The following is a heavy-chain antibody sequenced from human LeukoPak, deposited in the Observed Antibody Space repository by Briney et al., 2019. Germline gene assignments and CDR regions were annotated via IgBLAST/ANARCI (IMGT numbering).Heavy chain of an antibody. D-gene: IGHD2-15*01. CDR3: ARDRPTGASRVFVVQ. Sequence: GGSLRLSCTASGFTFSNHAMTWVRQALGKGLEWVSSMSSGGTYIYYADSVRGRFTISRDNAKNSLYLVMNSLRAEDTATYYCARDRPTGASRVFVVQWGQATLVTVSS. CDR2: MSSGGTYI. V-gene: IGHV3-21*01. CDR1: GFTFSNHA. J-gene: IGHJ4*02.